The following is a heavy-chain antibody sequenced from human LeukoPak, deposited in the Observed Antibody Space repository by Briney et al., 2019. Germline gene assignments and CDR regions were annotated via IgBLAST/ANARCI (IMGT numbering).Heavy chain of an antibody. Sequence: PSETLSLTCTVPGGSISSSSYYWGWIRQPPGKGLEWIGSIYYSGSTYYNPSLKSRVTISVDTSKHQFSLKLSSVTAADTAVYYCASLAAAWTEGWFDPWGQGTLVTVSS. CDR2: IYYSGST. J-gene: IGHJ5*02. CDR1: GGSISSSSYY. CDR3: ASLAAAWTEGWFDP. V-gene: IGHV4-39*01. D-gene: IGHD6-13*01.